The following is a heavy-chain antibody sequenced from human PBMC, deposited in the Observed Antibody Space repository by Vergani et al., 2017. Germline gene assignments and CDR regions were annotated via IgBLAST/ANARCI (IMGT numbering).Heavy chain of an antibody. CDR2: IYTSGST. CDR3: ARSYYCSGGSCYSLAYYFDY. J-gene: IGHJ4*02. D-gene: IGHD2-15*01. Sequence: QVQLQESGPGLVKPSQTLSLTCTVSGSSISSGSYYWSWIRQPAGKGLEWIGRIYTSGSTNYNPSLKSRVTISVDTSKNQFSLKLSSVTAADTAVYYCARSYYCSGGSCYSLAYYFDYWGQGTLVTVSS. CDR1: GSSISSGSYY. V-gene: IGHV4-61*02.